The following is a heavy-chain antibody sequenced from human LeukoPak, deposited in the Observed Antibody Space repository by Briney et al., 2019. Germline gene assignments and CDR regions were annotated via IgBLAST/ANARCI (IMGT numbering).Heavy chain of an antibody. V-gene: IGHV1-18*01. CDR3: AINDFWSGYYNSPPDY. J-gene: IGHJ4*02. D-gene: IGHD3-3*01. Sequence: GASVKVSCKASGYTFTSYGISWVRQAPGQGLEWMGWISAYNGNTNYAQKLQGRVTMTTDTSTSTAYMELRSLRSDDTAVYYCAINDFWSGYYNSPPDYWGQGTLVTVSS. CDR2: ISAYNGNT. CDR1: GYTFTSYG.